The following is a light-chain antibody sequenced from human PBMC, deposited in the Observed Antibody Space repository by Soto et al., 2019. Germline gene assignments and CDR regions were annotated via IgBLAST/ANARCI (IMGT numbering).Light chain of an antibody. J-gene: IGLJ1*01. CDR1: SSNIAPNT. CDR2: AND. V-gene: IGLV1-44*01. CDR3: AAWDDSLNGYV. Sequence: QSVLTQPPSASGTPGQRVTISCSGSSSNIAPNTVNWYQHLPGAAPQLLIFANDRRPSGVPDRFSGSRSGTSASLAISGLQSEDEPDYYCAAWDDSLNGYVFGTGTKVTVL.